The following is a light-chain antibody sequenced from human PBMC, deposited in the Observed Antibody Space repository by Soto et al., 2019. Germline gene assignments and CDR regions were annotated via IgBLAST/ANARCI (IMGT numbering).Light chain of an antibody. J-gene: IGKJ4*01. CDR3: QQLNRYPLT. V-gene: IGKV1-9*01. CDR1: QDISSF. Sequence: DIQLTQSPSFLSASVGDRGIITCRASQDISSFLAWYQQKPGRAPKLLIYEASALQGGVPSRFSGSGSGTEFTLTINSLQPEDFATYYCQQLNRYPLTFGGGTMVEIK. CDR2: EAS.